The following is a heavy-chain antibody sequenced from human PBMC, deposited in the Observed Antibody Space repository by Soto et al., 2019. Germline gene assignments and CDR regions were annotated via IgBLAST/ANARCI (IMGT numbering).Heavy chain of an antibody. CDR1: GFTFSSYW. CDR3: ARVPTETYYYGSGGFSYGMDV. Sequence: GGSLRLSCAASGFTFSSYWMSWVRQAPGKGLEWVANIKQDGSEKYYVDSVKGRFTISRDNAKNSLYLQMNSLRAEDTAVYYCARVPTETYYYGSGGFSYGMDVWGQGTTVTSP. CDR2: IKQDGSEK. J-gene: IGHJ6*02. D-gene: IGHD3-10*01. V-gene: IGHV3-7*03.